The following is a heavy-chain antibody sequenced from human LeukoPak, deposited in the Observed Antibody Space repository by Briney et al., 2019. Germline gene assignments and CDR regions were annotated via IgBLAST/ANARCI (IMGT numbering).Heavy chain of an antibody. Sequence: SETLSLTCTVSGYSISSGYYWGWIRQPPGKGLEWIGSIYHSGRTFYNPSLKSRVTISVDTSKNQFSLKLSSVTAADTAVYYCARDFKPRMAVAGQYYFDYWGQGTLVTVSS. CDR1: GYSISSGYY. CDR2: IYHSGRT. J-gene: IGHJ4*02. V-gene: IGHV4-38-2*02. CDR3: ARDFKPRMAVAGQYYFDY. D-gene: IGHD6-19*01.